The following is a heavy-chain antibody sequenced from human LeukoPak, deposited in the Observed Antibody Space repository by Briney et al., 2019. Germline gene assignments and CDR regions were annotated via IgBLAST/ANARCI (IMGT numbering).Heavy chain of an antibody. CDR1: GFTFSSYD. V-gene: IGHV3-30*02. J-gene: IGHJ4*02. CDR2: MRNDGNNK. CDR3: ARGFRGWYAEGFDY. D-gene: IGHD6-19*01. Sequence: GGSLRLSCAASGFTFSSYDMHWVRQALGKGLEWVAFMRNDGNNKYYAHSVKGRFTISRDNAKNSLYLQMNSLRAEDTAVYYCARGFRGWYAEGFDYWGQGTLVTVSS.